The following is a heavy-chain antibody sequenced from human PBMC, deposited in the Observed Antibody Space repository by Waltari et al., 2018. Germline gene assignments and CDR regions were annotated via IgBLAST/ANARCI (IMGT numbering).Heavy chain of an antibody. Sequence: QVQLVQSGAEVKKPGASVKVSCQASGYTFTGYYMHWVRQAPGQGLEWMGWINPNSGCTNYAQKFQGRVTMTRDTSISTAYMELSRLRSDDTAVYYCARELCGGDCYLFDYWGQGTLVTVSS. CDR1: GYTFTGYY. CDR2: INPNSGCT. CDR3: ARELCGGDCYLFDY. J-gene: IGHJ4*02. V-gene: IGHV1-2*02. D-gene: IGHD2-21*02.